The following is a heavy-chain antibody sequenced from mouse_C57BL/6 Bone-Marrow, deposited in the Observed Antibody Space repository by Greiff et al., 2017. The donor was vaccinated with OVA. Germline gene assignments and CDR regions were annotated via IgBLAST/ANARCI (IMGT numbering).Heavy chain of an antibody. V-gene: IGHV2-5*01. CDR3: AKYYGSSYKWYFDV. CDR1: GFSLTSYG. CDR2: IWRGGST. J-gene: IGHJ1*03. D-gene: IGHD1-1*01. Sequence: VHLVESGPGLVQPSQSLSITCTVSGFSLTSYGVHWVRQSPGKGLEWLGVIWRGGSTDYNAAFMSRLSITKDNSKSQVFFKMNSLQADDTAIYYCAKYYGSSYKWYFDVWGTGTTVTVSS.